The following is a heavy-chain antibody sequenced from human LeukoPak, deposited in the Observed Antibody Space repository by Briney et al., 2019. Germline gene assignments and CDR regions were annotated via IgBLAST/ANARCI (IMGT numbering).Heavy chain of an antibody. J-gene: IGHJ3*02. CDR1: GYSFTSYW. D-gene: IGHD6-6*01. Sequence: GESLKISCKGSGYSFTSYWIGWVRQMPGKGLEWMGIIYPGDSDTRYSPSFQGQVTISADKSISTAYLQWSSLKASDTAVYYCVSLRSRSSSSNAFDIWGQGTMVTVSS. V-gene: IGHV5-51*01. CDR2: IYPGDSDT. CDR3: VSLRSRSSSSNAFDI.